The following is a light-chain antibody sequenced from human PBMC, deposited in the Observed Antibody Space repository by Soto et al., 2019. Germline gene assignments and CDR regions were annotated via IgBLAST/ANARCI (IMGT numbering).Light chain of an antibody. J-gene: IGKJ5*01. CDR3: QQYYSYPFT. CDR1: QGISSY. Sequence: AIRMTPSPSSLSASTGDRVTINCRASQGISSYLAWYQQTPGKAPKLLIYAASTLQSGVPSRFSGSGSGTDFTLTISCLQSEDFATYYCQQYYSYPFTFGQGTRWRL. CDR2: AAS. V-gene: IGKV1-8*01.